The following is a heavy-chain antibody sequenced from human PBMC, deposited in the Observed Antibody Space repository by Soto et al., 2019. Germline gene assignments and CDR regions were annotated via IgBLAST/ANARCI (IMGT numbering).Heavy chain of an antibody. D-gene: IGHD3-3*01. Sequence: QVQLQESGPGLVKPSQTLSLTCTVSGGSISSGGYYWSWIRQHPGKGLEWIGYIYYSGSTYYNPSLKRRLTISVDTTKNKFSLKLSTVTAEDTAVYYCAAIFGVDTFDPWGQGTLVTVSS. CDR3: AAIFGVDTFDP. CDR2: IYYSGST. V-gene: IGHV4-31*03. CDR1: GGSISSGGYY. J-gene: IGHJ5*02.